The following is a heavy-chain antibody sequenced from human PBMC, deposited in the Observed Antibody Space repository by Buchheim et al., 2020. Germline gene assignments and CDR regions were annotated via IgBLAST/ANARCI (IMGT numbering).Heavy chain of an antibody. D-gene: IGHD6-13*01. CDR1: GFTFSSYG. J-gene: IGHJ6*02. V-gene: IGHV3-33*01. CDR2: IWYDGSNK. CDR3: ARDGLAAAVNYYYDGMDV. Sequence: QVQLVESGGGVVQPGRSLRLSCAASGFTFSSYGMHWVRQAPGKGLEWVAVIWYDGSNKYYADSVKGRFTISRDNSKNTLYLQMNSLRAEDTAVYYCARDGLAAAVNYYYDGMDVWGQGTT.